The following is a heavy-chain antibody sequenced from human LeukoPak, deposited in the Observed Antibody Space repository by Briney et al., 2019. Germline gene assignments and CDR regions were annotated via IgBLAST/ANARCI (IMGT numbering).Heavy chain of an antibody. CDR3: AKLRLTTGGFYYFDY. J-gene: IGHJ4*02. CDR2: ISGSGGNT. V-gene: IGHV3-23*01. D-gene: IGHD4-17*01. CDR1: GFTFSSYA. Sequence: GGSLRLSCVASGFTFSSYAMSWVRQAPGKGLEWVSAISGSGGNTYYADSVKGRFTISRDNSKNTLYLQMNSLRAEDTAVYYCAKLRLTTGGFYYFDYWGQGTLVTVSS.